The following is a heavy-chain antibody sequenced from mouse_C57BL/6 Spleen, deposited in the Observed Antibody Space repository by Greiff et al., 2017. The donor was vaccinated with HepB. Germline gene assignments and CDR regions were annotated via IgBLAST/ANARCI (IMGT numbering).Heavy chain of an antibody. V-gene: IGHV7-3*01. CDR1: GFTFTDYY. J-gene: IGHJ4*01. CDR3: ARGPLYAMDY. CDR2: IRNKANGYTT. D-gene: IGHD3-3*01. Sequence: EVHLVESGGGLVQPGGSLSLSCAASGFTFTDYYMSWVRQPPGKALEWLGFIRNKANGYTTEYSASVKGRFTISRDNSQSILYLQMNALRAEDSATYYCARGPLYAMDYWGQGTSVTVSS.